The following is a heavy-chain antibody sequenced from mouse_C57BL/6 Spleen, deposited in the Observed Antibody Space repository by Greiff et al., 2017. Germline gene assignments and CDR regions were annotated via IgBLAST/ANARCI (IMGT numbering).Heavy chain of an antibody. J-gene: IGHJ3*01. CDR2: IWSDGST. CDR3: ARPYDYDGTWFAY. V-gene: IGHV2-6*03. D-gene: IGHD2-4*01. Sequence: VQLVESGPGLVAPSQSLSITCTVPGFSLTSYGVHWVRQPPGKGLEWLVVIWSDGSTTYNSALKSRLSISKDNSKSQVFLKMNSLQTDDTAMYYCARPYDYDGTWFAYWGQGTLVTVSA. CDR1: GFSLTSYG.